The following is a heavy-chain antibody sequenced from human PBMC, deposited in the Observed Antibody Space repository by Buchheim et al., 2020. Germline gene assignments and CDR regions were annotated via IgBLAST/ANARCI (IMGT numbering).Heavy chain of an antibody. V-gene: IGHV3-23*04. CDR1: GFTFSSYA. D-gene: IGHD3-10*01. J-gene: IGHJ5*02. CDR3: AKDRDAFGEPSLNWFDP. Sequence: EVQLVESGGGLVQPGGSLRLSCAASGFTFSSYAMSWVRQAPGEGLEGVSAISGSGGSTYYADSVKGRFTISRENSKNTLDLQMNSLRAEDTAVYYCAKDRDAFGEPSLNWFDPWGQGTL. CDR2: ISGSGGST.